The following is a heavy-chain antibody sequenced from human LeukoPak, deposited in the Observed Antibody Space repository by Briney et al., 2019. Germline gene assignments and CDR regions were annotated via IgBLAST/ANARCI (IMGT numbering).Heavy chain of an antibody. CDR3: VRSGYDYDWFDP. V-gene: IGHV1-69*02. CDR2: ILPLVGRL. J-gene: IGHJ5*02. Sequence: SVKVSCKAPGGTFSDYSISWVRQSPGQGLEWMGRILPLVGRLHYAQKFQGRFTLTADKSTTTVYMELSSLRSEDTAVYYCVRSGYDYDWFDPWGQGTLVTVSS. CDR1: GGTFSDYS. D-gene: IGHD5-12*01.